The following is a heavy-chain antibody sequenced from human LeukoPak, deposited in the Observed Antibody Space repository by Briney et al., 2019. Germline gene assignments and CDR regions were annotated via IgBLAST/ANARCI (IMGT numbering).Heavy chain of an antibody. CDR2: INPNSGGT. Sequence: GASVKVSCKASGYTFTGYYMHWVRQAPGQGLEWMGWINPNSGGTNYAQKFQGRVTMTRDTSISTAYMELSRLRSDDTAVYYCARAGGSSSVGAFDIWGQGTMVTVSS. CDR1: GYTFTGYY. CDR3: ARAGGSSSVGAFDI. J-gene: IGHJ3*02. D-gene: IGHD1-26*01. V-gene: IGHV1-2*02.